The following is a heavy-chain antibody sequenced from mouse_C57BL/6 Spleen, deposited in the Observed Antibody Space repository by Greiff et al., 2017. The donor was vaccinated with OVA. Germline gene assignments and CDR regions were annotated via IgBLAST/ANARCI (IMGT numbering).Heavy chain of an antibody. Sequence: VQLQQPGAELVMPGASVKLSCKASGYTFTSYWMHWVKQRPGQGLEWIGEIDPSDSYTNYNQKFKGKSTLTVDKSSSTAYMQLSSLTSEDSAVDYWARSRYAMDYWGQGTSVTVSS. J-gene: IGHJ4*01. CDR1: GYTFTSYW. V-gene: IGHV1-69*01. CDR2: IDPSDSYT. CDR3: ARSRYAMDY.